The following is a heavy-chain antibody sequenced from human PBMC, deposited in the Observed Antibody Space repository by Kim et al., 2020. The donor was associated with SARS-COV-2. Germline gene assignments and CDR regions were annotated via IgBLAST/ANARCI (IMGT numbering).Heavy chain of an antibody. J-gene: IGHJ4*02. D-gene: IGHD6-13*01. V-gene: IGHV4-39*01. CDR3: ARGAYSSSWYKGYFDY. Sequence: SLKSRVTISGDTSKNQFSLKRSSVTAADTAVYYCARGAYSSSWYKGYFDYWGQGTLVTVSS.